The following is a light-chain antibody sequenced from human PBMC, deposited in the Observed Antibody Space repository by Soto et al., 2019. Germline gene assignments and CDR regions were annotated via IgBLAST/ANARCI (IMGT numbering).Light chain of an antibody. CDR2: GAS. Sequence: EFVLTQSPATLSVSPGERATLSCRASQSVSSTLAWFQQKPGQAPRLLIYGASTRATGIPARFSGSGSGTDFTLTISSLQSEDFAVYYCQQYNTWPRTFGQGTKVDIK. CDR3: QQYNTWPRT. CDR1: QSVSST. J-gene: IGKJ1*01. V-gene: IGKV3-15*01.